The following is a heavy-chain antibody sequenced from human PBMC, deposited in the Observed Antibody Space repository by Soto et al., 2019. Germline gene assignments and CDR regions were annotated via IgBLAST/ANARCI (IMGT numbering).Heavy chain of an antibody. CDR2: IKSETDGGTT. Sequence: GGSLRLSCAASGLTFKNAWMNWVRQAPGKGLEWVGRIKSETDGGTTDFAALVRGRFTISRDDPTETVSLQMDNLEPEDTAVYFCTTHRSRAHRGYSYFDYWGQGALITVSS. D-gene: IGHD5-18*01. V-gene: IGHV3-15*07. J-gene: IGHJ4*02. CDR3: TTHRSRAHRGYSYFDY. CDR1: GLTFKNAW.